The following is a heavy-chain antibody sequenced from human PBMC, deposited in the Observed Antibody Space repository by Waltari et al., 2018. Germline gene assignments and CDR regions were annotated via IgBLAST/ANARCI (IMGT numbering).Heavy chain of an antibody. D-gene: IGHD2-2*01. CDR3: ARYQRDAGTIYLDY. J-gene: IGHJ4*02. Sequence: QVQLVQSGAEIKKPGASVKVSCKASGYTFTNYGIHWVRQAPGQGLEWMGWINAGTGNAKYSQSFQGRVTITRDTSANTAYMELGSLRSEDTAVYYCARYQRDAGTIYLDYWGQGTPVTGSS. CDR2: INAGTGNA. CDR1: GYTFTNYG. V-gene: IGHV1-3*01.